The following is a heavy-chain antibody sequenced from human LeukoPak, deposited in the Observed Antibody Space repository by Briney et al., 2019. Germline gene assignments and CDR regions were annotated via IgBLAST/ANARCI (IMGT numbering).Heavy chain of an antibody. CDR3: ARHRVYGHFDY. CDR2: IYTSGST. V-gene: IGHV4-30-4*01. J-gene: IGHJ4*02. CDR1: GGSISSGDYY. Sequence: SQTLSLNCTVSGGSISSGDYYWSWIRQPPGKRLEWIGYIYTSGSTNYNPSLKSRVTISVDTSKNQFPLKLSSVTAADTAVYYCARHRVYGHFDYWGQGTLVTVSS. D-gene: IGHD2-8*01.